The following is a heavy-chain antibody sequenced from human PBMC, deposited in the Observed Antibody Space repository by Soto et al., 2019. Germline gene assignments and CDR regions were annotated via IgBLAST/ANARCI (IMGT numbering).Heavy chain of an antibody. J-gene: IGHJ6*02. Sequence: QVQLVQSGAEVKKPGSSVTVSCKASGGTFGNSAISWVRQAPGQGLEWMGGIIPMFPTPDYAQKFQGRATXTXAXXTSTAYMELTSLRSEDTAVYYCARDTARQQLGGNYYYGIDVWGQGTTVTVSS. D-gene: IGHD5-18*01. V-gene: IGHV1-69*05. CDR1: GGTFGNSA. CDR2: IIPMFPTP. CDR3: ARDTARQQLGGNYYYGIDV.